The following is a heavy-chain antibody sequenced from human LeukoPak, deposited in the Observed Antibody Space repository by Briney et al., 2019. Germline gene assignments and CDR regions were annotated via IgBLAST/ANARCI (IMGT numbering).Heavy chain of an antibody. CDR1: GGSFSAYY. J-gene: IGHJ3*01. V-gene: IGHV4-34*01. CDR2: IDHIGNT. Sequence: PSETLSLTCAVYGGSFSAYYWSWIRQPPGKGLEWIAEIDHIGNTNYNPSLKSRVSISINTSKNQFSLQLISVTAADTAVYYCARGKRRDSFKNTFEVWGQGTMATVSS. D-gene: IGHD3-22*01. CDR3: ARGKRRDSFKNTFEV.